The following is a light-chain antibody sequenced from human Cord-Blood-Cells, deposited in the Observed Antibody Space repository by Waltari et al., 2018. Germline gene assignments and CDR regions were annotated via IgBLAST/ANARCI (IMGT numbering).Light chain of an antibody. V-gene: IGLV2-23*01. Sequence: QSALTQPASVSGSPGQSITISCTGTSSDGGSYNLVAWYQQPPGQAPQLMIYEGSKRPSGVSNRFSGSKSGNTASLTISGLQAEDEADYYCCSYAGSSTYVFGTGTKVTVL. CDR3: CSYAGSSTYV. J-gene: IGLJ1*01. CDR1: SSDGGSYNL. CDR2: EGS.